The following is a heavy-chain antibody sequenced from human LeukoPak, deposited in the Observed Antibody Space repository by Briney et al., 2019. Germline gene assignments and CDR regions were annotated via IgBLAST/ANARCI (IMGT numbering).Heavy chain of an antibody. CDR3: AREIKWELLVGAFDI. CDR1: GFTFSSYA. Sequence: PGRSLRLSCAASGFTFSSYAMHWVRQAPGKGLEWVAVISYDGSNKYYADSVKGRFTISRDNSKNTLYLQMNSLRAEDTAVYYCAREIKWELLVGAFDIWGLGTMVTVSS. CDR2: ISYDGSNK. D-gene: IGHD1-26*01. J-gene: IGHJ3*02. V-gene: IGHV3-30-3*01.